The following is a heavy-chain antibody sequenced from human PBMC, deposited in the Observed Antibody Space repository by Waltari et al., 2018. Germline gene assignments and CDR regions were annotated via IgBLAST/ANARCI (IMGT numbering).Heavy chain of an antibody. CDR3: MCFGESFDH. CDR1: GFTSSSYG. CDR2: IWYDGSNK. Sequence: QVQLVESGGGVAQPGRSLRLSCAGYGFTSSSYGMHWVRQAPGKGLEWVAVIWYDGSNKSYADSVKGRFTISRDNSKNTLYLQMNSLRAEDTAVYYCMCFGESFDHWGQGILVTVSS. V-gene: IGHV3-33*01. J-gene: IGHJ4*02. D-gene: IGHD3-10*01.